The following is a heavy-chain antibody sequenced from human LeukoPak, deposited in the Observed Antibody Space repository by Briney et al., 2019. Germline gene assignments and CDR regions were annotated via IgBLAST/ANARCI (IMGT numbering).Heavy chain of an antibody. CDR2: INSDGTTT. D-gene: IGHD3/OR15-3a*01. V-gene: IGHV3-74*01. J-gene: IGHJ4*02. CDR1: GFSFSNSW. Sequence: PGGSLRLSCAASGFSFSNSWMHWVRQAPGKGLVWVSRINSDGTTTYYADSVKGRFTISRDNAKNTLFLQVNSLRPEDTALYYCASDPCLANFWTGYPHYWGQGTLVTVSS. CDR3: ASDPCLANFWTGYPHY.